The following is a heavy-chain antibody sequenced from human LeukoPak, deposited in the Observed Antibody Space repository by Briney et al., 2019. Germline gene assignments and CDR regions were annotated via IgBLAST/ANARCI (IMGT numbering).Heavy chain of an antibody. CDR1: GFTFSSNT. D-gene: IGHD4-23*01. CDR3: ATTGNSD. Sequence: GGSLRLSCAASGFTFSSNTMLWVRQAPGKGLQWVATITHDGNSKYYGDSVKGRFTISRDNSKNTLYLEMNGLRVEDTAIYYCATTGNSDWGQGTLVTVSS. V-gene: IGHV3-30*03. CDR2: ITHDGNSK. J-gene: IGHJ4*02.